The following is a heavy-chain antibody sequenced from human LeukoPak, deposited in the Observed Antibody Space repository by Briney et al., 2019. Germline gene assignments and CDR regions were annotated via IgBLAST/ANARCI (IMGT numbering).Heavy chain of an antibody. D-gene: IGHD1-1*01. CDR1: GFTFSSSD. Sequence: GGSLRLSCAASGFTFSSSDMRWVRQAPGSGVEGVSSIRHSDSNTYYADSVMCRLTISRDNSKNTLYLQMNSLSAEDTAVYYCAKRGNPTVGHHYLDVWGKGTTVSVSS. J-gene: IGHJ6*03. V-gene: IGHV3-23*05. CDR3: AKRGNPTVGHHYLDV. CDR2: IRHSDSNT.